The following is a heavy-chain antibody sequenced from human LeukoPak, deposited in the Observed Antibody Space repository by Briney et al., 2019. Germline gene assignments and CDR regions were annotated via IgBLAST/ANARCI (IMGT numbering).Heavy chain of an antibody. CDR2: INHSGST. CDR1: GGSFSGYY. D-gene: IGHD4-17*01. V-gene: IGHV4-34*01. J-gene: IGHJ6*02. CDR3: ASLTTGYGMDV. Sequence: PSETLSLICAVYGGSFSGYYWSWIRQPPGKGLEWMGEINHSGSTNYNPSLKSRVTISVDTSKNQFSLKLSSVTAADTAVYYCASLTTGYGMDVWGQGTTVTVSS.